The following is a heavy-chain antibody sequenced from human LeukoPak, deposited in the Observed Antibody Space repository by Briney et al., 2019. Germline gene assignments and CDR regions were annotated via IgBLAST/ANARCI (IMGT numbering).Heavy chain of an antibody. CDR3: ARSRLGYSNFDF. D-gene: IGHD4-11*01. J-gene: IGHJ4*02. Sequence: GGSLRLSCAASGFSVSNNYMHWVRQAPGKGLEWVSVIYGGGGTDYADSVKGRLTISRDTSTNSVYLQMNSLRAEDTAVYYCARSRLGYSNFDFWGQGALVTVSS. CDR2: IYGGGGT. V-gene: IGHV3-53*01. CDR1: GFSVSNNY.